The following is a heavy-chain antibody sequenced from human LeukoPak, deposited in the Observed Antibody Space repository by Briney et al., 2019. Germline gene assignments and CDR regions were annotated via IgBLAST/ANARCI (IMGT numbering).Heavy chain of an antibody. CDR3: AKLKQWQPQRYFFEY. V-gene: IGHV3-23*01. Sequence: GGSLRLSCAASGFTFSSYAMSWVRQAPGKGLEWVSTFSGTSTNSYADAVKGRVAISRDNSKNTLYLQMNSLRVEDTAVYYCAKLKQWQPQRYFFEYWGQGALVTVAS. CDR1: GFTFSSYA. CDR2: FSGTSTN. D-gene: IGHD6-19*01. J-gene: IGHJ4*02.